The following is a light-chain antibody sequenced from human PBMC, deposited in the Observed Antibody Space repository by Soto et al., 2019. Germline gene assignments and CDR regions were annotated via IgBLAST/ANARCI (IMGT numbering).Light chain of an antibody. J-gene: IGKJ2*01. CDR2: DAS. Sequence: EIVLTQSPATLSLSPGDGATLSCRASQSVSTYLAWYQQRPGQAPRLLIYDASNRATGVPARFSGSGSGTDFTLTISSLEPEDFAIYYCQQGSTWPRTFGQGTKLAIK. CDR1: QSVSTY. CDR3: QQGSTWPRT. V-gene: IGKV3-11*01.